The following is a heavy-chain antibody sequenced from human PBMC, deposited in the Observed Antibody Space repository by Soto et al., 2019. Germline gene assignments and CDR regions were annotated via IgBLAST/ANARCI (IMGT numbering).Heavy chain of an antibody. Sequence: ASVKVSCKASGYTFTSYGISWVRQAPGQGLEWMGWISAYNGNTNYAQKLQGRVTMTTDTSTSTDYMEMRSLRSDGTAVYYCAQQKGPLRSYGGNSPYGMDVWGQGTTVTAP. CDR2: ISAYNGNT. D-gene: IGHD4-17*01. V-gene: IGHV1-18*01. J-gene: IGHJ6*02. CDR1: GYTFTSYG. CDR3: AQQKGPLRSYGGNSPYGMDV.